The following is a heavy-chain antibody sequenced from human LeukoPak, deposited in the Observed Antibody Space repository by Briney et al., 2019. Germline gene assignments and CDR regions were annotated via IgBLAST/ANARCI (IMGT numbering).Heavy chain of an antibody. CDR3: AKSDYDFWSGYYN. J-gene: IGHJ4*02. Sequence: GGSLRLSCTGSGFTFSSYALSWVRQAPGKGLEWVSAISGSGTNTYFADSVKGRFTISRDNSRNTLYLQMNSLRAEDTAVYYCAKSDYDFWSGYYNWGQGTLVTVSS. CDR1: GFTFSSYA. V-gene: IGHV3-23*01. D-gene: IGHD3-3*01. CDR2: ISGSGTNT.